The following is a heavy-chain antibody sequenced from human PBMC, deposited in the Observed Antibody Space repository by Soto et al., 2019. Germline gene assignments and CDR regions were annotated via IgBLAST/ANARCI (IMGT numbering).Heavy chain of an antibody. J-gene: IGHJ6*02. Sequence: QVQLVQSGAEVKKPGSSVKVSCKASGGTFSSYAISWVRQAPGQGLGWMGGIIPIFGTANYAQKFQGRVTITADESTSTAYMELSSLRSEDTAVYYCASSQGRRTSLEIYYYYYYGMDVWGQGTTVTVSS. D-gene: IGHD2-2*01. CDR2: IIPIFGTA. CDR1: GGTFSSYA. V-gene: IGHV1-69*01. CDR3: ASSQGRRTSLEIYYYYYYGMDV.